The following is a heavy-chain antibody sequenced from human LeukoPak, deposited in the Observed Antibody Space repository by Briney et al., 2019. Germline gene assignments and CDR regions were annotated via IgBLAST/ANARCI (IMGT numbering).Heavy chain of an antibody. CDR2: IIPIFGTA. D-gene: IGHD1-26*01. V-gene: IGHV1-69*05. CDR1: GGTFSSYA. CDR3: ARSYSGSYQNWFDP. J-gene: IGHJ5*02. Sequence: ASVKVSCKASGGTFSSYATSWVRQAPGQWLEWMGGIIPIFGTANYAQKFQGRVTITTDESTSTAYMELSSLRSEDTAVYYCARSYSGSYQNWFDPWGQGTLVTVSS.